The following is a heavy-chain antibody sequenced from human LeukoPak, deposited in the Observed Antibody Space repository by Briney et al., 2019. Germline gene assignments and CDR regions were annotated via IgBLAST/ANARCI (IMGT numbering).Heavy chain of an antibody. CDR2: ISAYNGNT. CDR1: GYTFTSYG. J-gene: IGHJ2*01. D-gene: IGHD2-2*01. CDR3: ARINLGYCSSTSCYSVWYFDL. Sequence: ASVKVSCKASGYTFTSYGISWVRQAPGQGLEWMGWISAYNGNTNYAQKLQGRATMTTDTSTSTAYMELRSLRSDDTAVYYCARINLGYCSSTSCYSVWYFDLWGRGTLVTVSS. V-gene: IGHV1-18*04.